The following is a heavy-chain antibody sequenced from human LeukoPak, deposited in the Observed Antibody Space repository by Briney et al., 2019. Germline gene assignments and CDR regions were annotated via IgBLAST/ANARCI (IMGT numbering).Heavy chain of an antibody. J-gene: IGHJ4*02. CDR3: ARESGAGGDFDH. D-gene: IGHD2-21*01. CDR1: GFTFSAFA. Sequence: GGSLRLSCAASGFTFSAFAMRWVRQAPGKGLEWVAVIWADGSDEYYGESVKGRFTISRSNSRDTLYLQMNDLRAEDTALYYCARESGAGGDFDHWGQGTLVTVS. CDR2: IWADGSDE. V-gene: IGHV3-33*01.